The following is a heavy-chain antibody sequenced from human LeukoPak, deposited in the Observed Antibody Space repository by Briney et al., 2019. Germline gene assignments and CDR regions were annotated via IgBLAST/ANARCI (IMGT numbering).Heavy chain of an antibody. J-gene: IGHJ5*01. CDR2: IYYSGRG. CDR3: ASLRRPNVYDNWFDY. CDR1: GASITSSF. V-gene: IGHV4-59*01. Sequence: PSETLSLTCSVSGASITSSFWSWIRQPPGKGLEIIGYIYYSGRGNYKPSLKGRVDISLDTSKNRVSLKLTSVTAADTAVYYCASLRRPNVYDNWFDYWGQGSLVTVSS. D-gene: IGHD5/OR15-5a*01.